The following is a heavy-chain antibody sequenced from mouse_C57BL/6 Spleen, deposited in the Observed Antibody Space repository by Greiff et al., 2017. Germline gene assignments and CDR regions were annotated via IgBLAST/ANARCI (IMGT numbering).Heavy chain of an antibody. V-gene: IGHV6-3*01. Sequence: EVMLVESGGGLVQPGGSMKLSCVASGFTFSNYWMNWVRQSPEKGLEWVAQIRLKSDNYATHYAESVKGRFTISRDDSKSSVYLQMNNLRAEDTGIYYCTGYYSNYVGFAYWGQGTLVTVSA. CDR1: GFTFSNYW. CDR3: TGYYSNYVGFAY. J-gene: IGHJ3*01. CDR2: IRLKSDNYAT. D-gene: IGHD2-5*01.